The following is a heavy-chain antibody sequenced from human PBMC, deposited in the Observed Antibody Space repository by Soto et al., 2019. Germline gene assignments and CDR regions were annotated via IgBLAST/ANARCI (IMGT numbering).Heavy chain of an antibody. CDR2: ISGSGGST. D-gene: IGHD3-3*01. J-gene: IGHJ6*02. CDR3: VNGFWSGHGDLYYYYGMDV. CDR1: GFTFSSYA. Sequence: GSLRLSCAASGFTFSSYAMSWVRQAPGKGLEWVSAISGSGGSTYYADSVKGRFTISRDNSKNTLYLQMNSLRAEDTAVYYCVNGFWSGHGDLYYYYGMDVWGQGTTVTVSS. V-gene: IGHV3-23*01.